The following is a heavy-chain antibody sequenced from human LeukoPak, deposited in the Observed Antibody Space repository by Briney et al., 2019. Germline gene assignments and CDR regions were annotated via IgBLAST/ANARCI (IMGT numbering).Heavy chain of an antibody. V-gene: IGHV3-30*01. Sequence: GGSLRLSCAASGFTFSSYAMHWVRQAPGKGLEWVAVISYDGSNKYYADSVKGRFTISRDNSKNTLYLQMNSLRAEDTAVYYCARDSGDSSSWYRDYFDYWGQGTLVTVSS. CDR1: GFTFSSYA. D-gene: IGHD6-13*01. CDR3: ARDSGDSSSWYRDYFDY. CDR2: ISYDGSNK. J-gene: IGHJ4*02.